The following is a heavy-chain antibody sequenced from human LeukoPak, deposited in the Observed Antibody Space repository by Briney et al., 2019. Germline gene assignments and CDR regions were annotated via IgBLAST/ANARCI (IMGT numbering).Heavy chain of an antibody. CDR3: ARRVAAAFDY. CDR2: IYPGDSDT. V-gene: IGHV5-51*01. Sequence: GESLNISCKGSGYSFTSYWIGWVRQMPGKGLEWMGIIYPGDSDTRYSPSFHGQVTISADKSISTAYLQWSSLKASDTAIYYCARRVAAAFDYWGQGTLVTVSS. CDR1: GYSFTSYW. J-gene: IGHJ4*02. D-gene: IGHD6-13*01.